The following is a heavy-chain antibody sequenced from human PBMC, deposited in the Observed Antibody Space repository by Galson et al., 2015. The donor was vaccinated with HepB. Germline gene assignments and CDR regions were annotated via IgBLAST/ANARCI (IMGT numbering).Heavy chain of an antibody. CDR3: ARGPNYYDSSGYFSTGHFDY. Sequence: SVKVSCKASGGTFSSYAISWVRQAPGQGLEWMGGIIPIFGTANYAQKFQGRVTITADESTSTAYMELSSLRSEDTAVYYCARGPNYYDSSGYFSTGHFDYWGQGTLVTVSS. V-gene: IGHV1-69*13. J-gene: IGHJ4*02. D-gene: IGHD3-22*01. CDR1: GGTFSSYA. CDR2: IIPIFGTA.